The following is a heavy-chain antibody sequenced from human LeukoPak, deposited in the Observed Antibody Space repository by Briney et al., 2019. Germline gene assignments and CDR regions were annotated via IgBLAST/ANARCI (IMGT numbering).Heavy chain of an antibody. V-gene: IGHV3-30-3*01. J-gene: IGHJ4*02. CDR2: ISYDGSNK. CDR3: ARTRKFD. CDR1: GFTFSSYA. D-gene: IGHD3-16*01. Sequence: GGSLRLSCAASGFTFSSYAMHWVHQAPGKGLEWVAVISYDGSNKYYADSVKGRFTISRDNSKNTLYLQMNSLRAGDTAVYYCARTRKFDWGQGTLVTVSS.